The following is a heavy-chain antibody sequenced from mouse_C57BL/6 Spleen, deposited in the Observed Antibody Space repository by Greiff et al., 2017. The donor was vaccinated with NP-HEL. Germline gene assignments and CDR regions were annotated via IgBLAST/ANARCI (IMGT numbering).Heavy chain of an antibody. D-gene: IGHD1-1*01. V-gene: IGHV1-19*01. Sequence: EVQLQQSGPVLVKPGASVKMSCKASGYTFTDYYMNWVKQSHGKSLEWIGVINPYNGGTSYNQKFKGKATLTVDKSSSTAYMERNSLTSEDSAVYYCASDSSSYRDYWGQGNSLTVSS. CDR2: INPYNGGT. J-gene: IGHJ2*03. CDR1: GYTFTDYY. CDR3: ASDSSSYRDY.